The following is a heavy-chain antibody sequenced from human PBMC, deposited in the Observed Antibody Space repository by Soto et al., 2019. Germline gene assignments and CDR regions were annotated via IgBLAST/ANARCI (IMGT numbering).Heavy chain of an antibody. J-gene: IGHJ4*02. V-gene: IGHV3-23*01. D-gene: IGHD6-19*01. CDR1: GFTFSTYA. CDR2: ISGSGDST. CDR3: AKKRSSGWNFDY. Sequence: EVQLLESGGGLVQPGGSLRLSCAASGFTFSTYAMNWVRQAPGKGLEWVSGISGSGDSTYYADSVKGRFTVSRDNYKNTLYLQINSLRTEDKAVFYCAKKRSSGWNFDYWGQGTLVTVSS.